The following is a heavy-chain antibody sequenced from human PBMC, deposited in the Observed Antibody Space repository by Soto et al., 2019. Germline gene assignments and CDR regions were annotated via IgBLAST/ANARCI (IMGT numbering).Heavy chain of an antibody. CDR1: GFTFSSYG. D-gene: IGHD2-2*01. CDR3: AKDNCISTSCYRLYNWFDP. Sequence: QVQLVESGGGVVQPGRSLRLSCAASGFTFSSYGMHWVRQAPGKGLEWVAVISYDGSNKYYADSVKGRFTISRDNSKYTLYLQMNSLRAEDTAVYYCAKDNCISTSCYRLYNWFDPWGQGTLVTVSS. V-gene: IGHV3-30*18. J-gene: IGHJ5*02. CDR2: ISYDGSNK.